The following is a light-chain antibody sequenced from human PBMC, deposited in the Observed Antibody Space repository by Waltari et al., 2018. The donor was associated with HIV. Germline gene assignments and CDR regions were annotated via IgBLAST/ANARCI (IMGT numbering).Light chain of an antibody. CDR3: QQYHHLPLT. J-gene: IGKJ5*01. Sequence: EIMLTPSPATLSVSPEERATLSCRASQSLSSNLAWYQQKPGQAPRLLIYGASTSATGMPARFSGSGSGTEFSLTISSLQSEDFAVYYCQQYHHLPLTFGQGTRLEIK. CDR2: GAS. CDR1: QSLSSN. V-gene: IGKV3-15*01.